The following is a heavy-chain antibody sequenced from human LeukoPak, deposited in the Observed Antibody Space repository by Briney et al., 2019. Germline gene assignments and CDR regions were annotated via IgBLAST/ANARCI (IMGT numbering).Heavy chain of an antibody. V-gene: IGHV3-64*04. CDR2: INSDGSST. Sequence: GGSLRLSCVASGFTFSNYAIHWVRQAPGKGLECVSAINSDGSSTNYADSVKGRFIISRDNSKNTLYLQMNSLRAEDTAVYYCAKEGISGWYPYYFDYWGQGTLVTVSS. CDR1: GFTFSNYA. CDR3: AKEGISGWYPYYFDY. D-gene: IGHD6-19*01. J-gene: IGHJ4*02.